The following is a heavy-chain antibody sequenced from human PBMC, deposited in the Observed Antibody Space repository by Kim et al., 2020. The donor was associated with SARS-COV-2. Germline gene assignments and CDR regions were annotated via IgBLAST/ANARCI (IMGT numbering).Heavy chain of an antibody. CDR3: TTVNYNWNFNYYYYMDV. D-gene: IGHD1-7*01. CDR2: IKSKTDGGAT. V-gene: IGHV3-15*01. CDR1: GFTFSNAW. J-gene: IGHJ6*03. Sequence: GGSLRLSCAASGFTFSNAWMSWVRQAPGKGLEWVGRIKSKTDGGATDYAAPVKGRFTISRDDSKNTLYLQMNSLKTEDTAVYFCTTVNYNWNFNYYYYMDVWGKGTTVTVSS.